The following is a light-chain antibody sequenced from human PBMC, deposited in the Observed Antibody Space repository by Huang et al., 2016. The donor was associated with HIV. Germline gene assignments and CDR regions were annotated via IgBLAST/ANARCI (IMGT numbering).Light chain of an antibody. Sequence: DIVMTQSPPSLSATLGEPASISCKSNQSHLYSNGYTYLDWYLQKPGQSPQLLIFLGSDRGSGVPDRFSCSGTGVDFTLTISRLEADDVGVYYCMQGLQTPPTFGQGTKVEI. V-gene: IGKV2-28*01. CDR2: LGS. CDR3: MQGLQTPPT. J-gene: IGKJ1*01. CDR1: QSHLYSNGYTY.